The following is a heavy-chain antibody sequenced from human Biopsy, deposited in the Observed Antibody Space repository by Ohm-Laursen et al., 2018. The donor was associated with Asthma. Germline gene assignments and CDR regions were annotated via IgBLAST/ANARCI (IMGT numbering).Heavy chain of an antibody. J-gene: IGHJ6*02. D-gene: IGHD1-20*01. CDR3: AKGRYKWNDGYYGLDV. V-gene: IGHV3-30*18. Sequence: SLGLSCSASGVDLSSYGMNWVRQAPGKGLEWVAVIAYDGSKKYYADSVKGRFTISRDNSKNTLYLQMNSLRGEDTAVYYCAKGRYKWNDGYYGLDVWGQGTTVTVSS. CDR2: IAYDGSKK. CDR1: GVDLSSYG.